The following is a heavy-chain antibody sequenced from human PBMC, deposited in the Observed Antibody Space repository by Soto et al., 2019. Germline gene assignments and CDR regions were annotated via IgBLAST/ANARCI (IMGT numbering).Heavy chain of an antibody. CDR1: GFTFSNCA. V-gene: IGHV3-30-3*01. D-gene: IGHD6-13*01. CDR2: ISDDGSNK. J-gene: IGHJ4*02. Sequence: GSLRLSCAASGFTFSNCALHWVRQAPGKGLEWVAVISDDGSNKYYADSVKGRFTISRDNSKNTLYLQMNSLRAEDTAMYYCARDRFASSWSYFDYWGQGTPV. CDR3: ARDRFASSWSYFDY.